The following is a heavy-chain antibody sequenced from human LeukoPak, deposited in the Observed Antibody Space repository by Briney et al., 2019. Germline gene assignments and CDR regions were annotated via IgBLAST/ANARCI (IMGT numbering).Heavy chain of an antibody. D-gene: IGHD1-26*01. J-gene: IGHJ4*02. CDR2: IYYSGST. CDR1: GGSIRSYY. CDR3: ARGYSGSYCDY. Sequence: SETLSLTCTVSGGSIRSYYWSWIRQPPGKGLEWIGYIYYSGSTNYNPSLKSRVTISVDTSKNQFSLNLSSVTAADTAVYYCARGYSGSYCDYWGQGTLATVSS. V-gene: IGHV4-59*01.